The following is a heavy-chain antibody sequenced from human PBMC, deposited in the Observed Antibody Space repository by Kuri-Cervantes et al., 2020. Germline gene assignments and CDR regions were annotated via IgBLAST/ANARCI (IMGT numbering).Heavy chain of an antibody. V-gene: IGHV4-59*01. CDR2: IYYTGST. CDR3: ARGAGDSRGTDFDY. J-gene: IGHJ4*02. CDR1: GGSFSTYY. D-gene: IGHD3-22*01. Sequence: SETLSLTCAVYGGSFSTYYRTWIRQPPGQGLEWIGYIYYTGSTTYNPLLKSRVTISVDTSNNQFSLNLDSVTAADTAVYYCARGAGDSRGTDFDYWGQGTLVTVSS.